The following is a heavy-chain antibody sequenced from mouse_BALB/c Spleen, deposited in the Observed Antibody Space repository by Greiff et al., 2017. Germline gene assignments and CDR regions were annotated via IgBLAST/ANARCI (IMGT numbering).Heavy chain of an antibody. J-gene: IGHJ3*01. CDR3: ANYGQSPY. CDR2: INPSNGRT. Sequence: QVQLQQPGAELVKPGASVKLSCKASGYTFTSYWMHWVKQRPGQGLEWIGEINPSNGRTNYNEKFKSKATLTVDKSSSTAYMQLSSLTSEDSAVYYCANYGQSPYWGQGTLVTVSA. CDR1: GYTFTSYW. D-gene: IGHD1-1*02. V-gene: IGHV1S81*02.